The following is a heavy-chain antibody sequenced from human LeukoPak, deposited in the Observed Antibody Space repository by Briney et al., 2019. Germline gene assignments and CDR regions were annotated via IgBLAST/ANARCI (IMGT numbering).Heavy chain of an antibody. J-gene: IGHJ6*03. CDR2: ISSSSSYI. CDR3: ASSGGVAGFYMDV. V-gene: IGHV3-21*01. CDR1: GFTFSSYA. Sequence: TGGSLRLSCAASGFTFSSYAMSWVRQAPGKGLEWASSISSSSSYIYYADSVKGRFTISRDNAKNSLYLQMNSLRAEDTAVYYCASSGGVAGFYMDVWGKGTTVTVSS. D-gene: IGHD6-19*01.